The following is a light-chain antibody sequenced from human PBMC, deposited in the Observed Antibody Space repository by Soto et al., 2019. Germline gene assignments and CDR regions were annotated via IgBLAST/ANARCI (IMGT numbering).Light chain of an antibody. CDR3: QSYDSSLSAWV. Sequence: QSVLTQPPSVSGAPGQRVTISCTGSSSNIGAGYGVHWYQQLPGTAPKLLIYGNSNRPSGVPDRFSGSKSGTSASLAITGLQVEDEADYYCQSYDSSLSAWVFGGGIKLTVL. V-gene: IGLV1-40*01. CDR1: SSNIGAGYG. CDR2: GNS. J-gene: IGLJ3*02.